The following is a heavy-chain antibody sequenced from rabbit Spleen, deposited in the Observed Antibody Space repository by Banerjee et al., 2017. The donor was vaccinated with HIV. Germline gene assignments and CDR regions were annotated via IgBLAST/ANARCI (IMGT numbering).Heavy chain of an antibody. V-gene: IGHV1S47*01. CDR1: GFDFSSYG. D-gene: IGHD4-1*01. CDR2: IVPIFGGT. J-gene: IGHJ4*01. Sequence: EQLVESGGGLVQPGGSLKFSCKASGFDFSSYGVSWVRQAPGKGLEWIGYIVPIFGGTYYASWVNGRFTISSHNAQNTLYLQLNSLTAADTATYFCARDLAGVIGWNFNLWGPGTLVTVS. CDR3: ARDLAGVIGWNFNL.